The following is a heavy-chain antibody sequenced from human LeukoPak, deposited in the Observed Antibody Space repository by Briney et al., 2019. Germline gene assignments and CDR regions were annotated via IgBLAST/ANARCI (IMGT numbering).Heavy chain of an antibody. Sequence: SETLSLTCAVYGGSFSGYYWSWIRQPPGKGLEWIGEINHSGSTNYNPSLKSRVTISVGTSKNQFSLKLSSVTAADTAVYYCARVDVELLWFGELNYFDYWGQGTLVTVSS. CDR2: INHSGST. V-gene: IGHV4-34*01. J-gene: IGHJ4*02. D-gene: IGHD3-10*01. CDR3: ARVDVELLWFGELNYFDY. CDR1: GGSFSGYY.